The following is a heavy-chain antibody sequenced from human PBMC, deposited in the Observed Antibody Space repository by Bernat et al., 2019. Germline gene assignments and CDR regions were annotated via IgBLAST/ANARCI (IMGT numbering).Heavy chain of an antibody. D-gene: IGHD5-18*01. J-gene: IGHJ5*02. CDR1: GFTFGDYP. CDR2: IWYDGSNK. Sequence: VQLVESGGGLVKPGGSLRLSCAASGFTFGDYPMNWVRQTPGKGLEWVAVIWYDGSNKYYADSVKGRFTISRDNSKNTLYLQMNSLRAEDTAVYYCARESSDVDTAMAPLLDSMGFDPWGQGALVTVSS. CDR3: ARESSDVDTAMAPLLDSMGFDP. V-gene: IGHV3-33*08.